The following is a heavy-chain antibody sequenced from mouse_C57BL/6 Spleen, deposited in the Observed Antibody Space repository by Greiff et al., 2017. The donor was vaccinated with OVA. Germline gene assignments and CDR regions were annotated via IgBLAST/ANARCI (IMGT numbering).Heavy chain of an antibody. J-gene: IGHJ1*03. Sequence: GGGLVQPKGPLKLPCPASVSTFITIPLPGVRQLPGKGWEWVARIRSKSSNYATYYADSVKDRFTISRDDSQSMLYLQMNNLKTEDTAMYYCVRDLDWYFDVWGTGTTVTVSS. CDR1: VSTFITIP. CDR2: IRSKSSNYAT. V-gene: IGHV10-3*02. CDR3: VRDLDWYFDV.